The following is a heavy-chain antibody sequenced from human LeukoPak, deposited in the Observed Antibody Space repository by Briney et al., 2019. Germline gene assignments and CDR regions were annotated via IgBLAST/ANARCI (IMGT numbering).Heavy chain of an antibody. CDR3: ARDEGTSSNP. CDR1: GASVSSYD. V-gene: IGHV4-4*07. J-gene: IGHJ5*02. Sequence: SETLSLTCDVSGASVSSYDWSWARQSAGKGLEWIGHISNNGRTNYNPSLKSRVSMSLDTSRNQISLRLTSVTAADTAIYYCARDEGTSSNPWSQGSLVTVPS. D-gene: IGHD2-2*01. CDR2: ISNNGRT.